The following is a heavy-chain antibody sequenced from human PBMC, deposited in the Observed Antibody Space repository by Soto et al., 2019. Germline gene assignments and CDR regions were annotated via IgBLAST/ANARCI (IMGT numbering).Heavy chain of an antibody. CDR3: ARVSYFDGGGFYYYFDY. CDR1: GYSISSGYY. V-gene: IGHV4-38-2*01. Sequence: SETLSLTCAVSGYSISSGYYWGCIRQPPGKGLQWIGNMYHSGSTYYNPSLKSRVAISIDTSKNQFSLKLSSVTAADKAVYYCARVSYFDGGGFYYYFDYWGQGILVTVYS. D-gene: IGHD3-22*01. J-gene: IGHJ4*02. CDR2: MYHSGST.